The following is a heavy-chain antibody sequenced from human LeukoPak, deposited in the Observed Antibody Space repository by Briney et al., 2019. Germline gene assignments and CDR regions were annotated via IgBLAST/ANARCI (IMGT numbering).Heavy chain of an antibody. CDR2: ISSSGSTI. CDR3: ARIGHYSSTSCYAAGEYYFDY. Sequence: PGGSLRLSCAASGFTFSDYYMSWIRQAPGKGLEWVSYISSSGSTIYYADSVKGRFTISRDNAKNSLYLQMNSLRAEDTAVYYCARIGHYSSTSCYAAGEYYFDYWGQGTLVTVSS. CDR1: GFTFSDYY. V-gene: IGHV3-11*04. D-gene: IGHD2-2*01. J-gene: IGHJ4*02.